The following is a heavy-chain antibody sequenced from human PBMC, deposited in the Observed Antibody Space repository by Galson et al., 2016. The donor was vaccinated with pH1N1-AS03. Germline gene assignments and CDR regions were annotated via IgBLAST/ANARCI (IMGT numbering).Heavy chain of an antibody. CDR1: GYNFVTYG. CDR3: ARVVAGRPFLIDY. Sequence: SVKVSCKASGYNFVTYGITWVRQGPGQGLEWMGWINPYSTNTNYAKKVQDRVTMTADTSTTTAHLDLRNLGSDDTAVYYCARVVAGRPFLIDYWGQGTLLIVSS. D-gene: IGHD6-6*01. V-gene: IGHV1-18*01. J-gene: IGHJ4*02. CDR2: INPYSTNT.